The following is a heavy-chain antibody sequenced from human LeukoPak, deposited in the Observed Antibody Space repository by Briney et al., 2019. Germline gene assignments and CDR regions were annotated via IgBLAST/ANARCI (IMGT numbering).Heavy chain of an antibody. CDR1: GGSISISTHY. D-gene: IGHD2-21*01. J-gene: IGHJ3*02. V-gene: IGHV4-39*01. CDR2: SFYTGTI. Sequence: SETLSLTCSVSGGSISISTHYWGWVRHSPGKGLEWIGSSFYTGTIFYNPSLKTRVSVSVDTSWNRFSLTLRSVTAADTAVYYCVRVIAWGHNVQTAFDIWGQGSLVIVSS. CDR3: VRVIAWGHNVQTAFDI.